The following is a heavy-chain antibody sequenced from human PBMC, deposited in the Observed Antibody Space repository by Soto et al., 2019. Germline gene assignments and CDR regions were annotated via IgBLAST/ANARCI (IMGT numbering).Heavy chain of an antibody. D-gene: IGHD7-27*01. CDR1: GGSISSYY. V-gene: IGHV4-59*01. J-gene: IGHJ4*02. Sequence: PSETLSLTCTVSGGSISSYYWSWIRQPPGKGLGWIGYIYYSGSTNYNPSLKSRVTISVDTSKNQFSLKLSSVTAADTAVYYCARDTTSRGAELGYFDYWGQGTLVTVSS. CDR3: ARDTTSRGAELGYFDY. CDR2: IYYSGST.